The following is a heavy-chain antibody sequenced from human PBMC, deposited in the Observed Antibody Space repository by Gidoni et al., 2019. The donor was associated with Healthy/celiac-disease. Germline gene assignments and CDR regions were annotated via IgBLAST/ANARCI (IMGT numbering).Heavy chain of an antibody. CDR3: AKDMLAPYYYDSSGYSRLAFDI. CDR2: ISWNGGSI. D-gene: IGHD3-22*01. V-gene: IGHV3-9*01. J-gene: IGHJ3*02. Sequence: EVQLVESGGGLVQPGRSLRLYCAASGFTFDDYAMHWVRQAPGKGLEWVAGISWNGGSIGYADSVKGRFTISRDNAKNSLYLQMTSLRAEDTALYYCAKDMLAPYYYDSSGYSRLAFDIWGQGTMVTVSS. CDR1: GFTFDDYA.